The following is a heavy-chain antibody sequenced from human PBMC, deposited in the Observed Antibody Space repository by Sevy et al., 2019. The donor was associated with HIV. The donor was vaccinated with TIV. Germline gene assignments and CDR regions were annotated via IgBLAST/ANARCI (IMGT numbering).Heavy chain of an antibody. CDR2: IGIYNGNS. D-gene: IGHD3-10*01. CDR3: ARVPTYVYGSATYFDY. J-gene: IGHJ4*02. V-gene: IGHV1-18*01. CDR1: GFDFSSYG. Sequence: ASVKVSCKTSGFDFSSYGITWVRQAPGQGLEWMGWIGIYNGNSNSAQKLQGRVSMTTDTSTNTVYMELSNLRSDDTAVYYCARVPTYVYGSATYFDYWGQGTLVTVSS.